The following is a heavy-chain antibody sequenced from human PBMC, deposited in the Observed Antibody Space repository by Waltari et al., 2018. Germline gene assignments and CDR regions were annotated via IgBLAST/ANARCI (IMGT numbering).Heavy chain of an antibody. Sequence: QVQLQESGPGLVKPSETLSLTCTVSGGSISSYYWSWIRQPPGKGLEWIGYIYYSGSTNYNPSLKSRVTISVDTSKNQFSLKLSSVTAADTAVYYCARPSYGLRGHFDYWGQGTLVTVSS. CDR3: ARPSYGLRGHFDY. V-gene: IGHV4-59*08. D-gene: IGHD5-18*01. J-gene: IGHJ4*02. CDR1: GGSISSYY. CDR2: IYYSGST.